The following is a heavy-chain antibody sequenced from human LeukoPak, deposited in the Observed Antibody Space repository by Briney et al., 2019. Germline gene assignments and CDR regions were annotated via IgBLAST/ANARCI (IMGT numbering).Heavy chain of an antibody. CDR2: MNPNSGNT. CDR3: ARRNLDKLRYYYYMDV. V-gene: IGHV1-8*03. J-gene: IGHJ6*03. CDR1: GYTFTSYD. D-gene: IGHD3-10*01. Sequence: ASVKVSCKASGYTFTSYDINWVRQATGQGLEWMGWMNPNSGNTGYAQKFQGRVTITRNTSISTAYMELSSLRSEDTAVYYCARRNLDKLRYYYYMDVWGKGTTVTVSS.